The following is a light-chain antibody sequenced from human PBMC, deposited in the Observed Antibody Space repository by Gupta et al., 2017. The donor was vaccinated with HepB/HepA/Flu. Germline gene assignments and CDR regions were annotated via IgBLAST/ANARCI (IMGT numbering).Light chain of an antibody. CDR3: QQRSNGPPA. V-gene: IGKV3-11*01. Sequence: IVLTQSPATLSLSPGERATLSCRASQSVSSYLAWYQQKPGQAPRLLIYDASNRATGIPARFSGSGSGTDFTLTISSLEPEDFAVYYCQQRSNGPPAFGQGTRLEIK. J-gene: IGKJ5*01. CDR2: DAS. CDR1: QSVSSY.